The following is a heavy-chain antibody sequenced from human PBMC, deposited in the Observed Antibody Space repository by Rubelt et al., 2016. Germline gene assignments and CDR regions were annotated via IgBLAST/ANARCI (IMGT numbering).Heavy chain of an antibody. CDR2: ISYDGSNK. D-gene: IGHD6-6*01. CDR3: ARAAARRSDY. V-gene: IGHV3-30*04. J-gene: IGHJ4*02. Sequence: LVKSGGGVVQPGRSLRLSCAASGFTFSSYAMHWVRQAPGKGLEWVAVISYDGSNKYYADSVKGRFTISRDNSKNTLYLQMNSLRAEDTAVYYCARAAARRSDYWGQGTLVTVSS. CDR1: GFTFSSYA.